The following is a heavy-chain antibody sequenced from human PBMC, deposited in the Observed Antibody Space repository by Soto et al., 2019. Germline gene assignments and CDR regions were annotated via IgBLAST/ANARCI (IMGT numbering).Heavy chain of an antibody. CDR1: GFTFSSFA. J-gene: IGHJ5*02. Sequence: GGSLRLSCTASGFTFSSFAMSWVRQTPGKGLEWVSAISGGGGNTYYADAGRGRFTISRDSTKKTLDLQMDSLRAEDTAVYYCAKGGCVTISSGLNLVPWGQGTLVTVSS. V-gene: IGHV3-23*01. CDR3: AKGGCVTISSGLNLVP. CDR2: ISGGGGNT. D-gene: IGHD3-3*01.